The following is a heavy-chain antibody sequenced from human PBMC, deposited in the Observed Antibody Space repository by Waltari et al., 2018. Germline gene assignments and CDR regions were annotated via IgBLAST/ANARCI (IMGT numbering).Heavy chain of an antibody. D-gene: IGHD3-10*01. CDR3: AKEDYYGPNNGLDV. Sequence: EVQLLQSGGGLAQPGGSLRLSCGGSGFNFGTYGMTWVRQGPGKGLEWLSSITDGGGGRHNAESVKGRFTISRDNSKNILYLDMTNLRADDTAVYYCAKEDYYGPNNGLDVWGQGTTVIVSS. CDR1: GFNFGTYG. V-gene: IGHV3-23*01. J-gene: IGHJ6*02. CDR2: ITDGGGGR.